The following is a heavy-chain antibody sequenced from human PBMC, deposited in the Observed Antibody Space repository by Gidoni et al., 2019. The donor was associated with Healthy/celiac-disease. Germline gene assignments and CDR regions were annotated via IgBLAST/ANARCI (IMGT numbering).Heavy chain of an antibody. CDR1: GGSFSGYY. J-gene: IGHJ6*02. CDR3: ARGSRSLRNYDFWSGYSRNYGMDV. CDR2: INHSGST. D-gene: IGHD3-3*01. Sequence: QVQLQQWGAGLLKPSETLSLTCAVYGGSFSGYYWSWIRQPPGKGLEWIGEINHSGSTNYNPSLKSRVTISVDTSKNQFSLKLSSVTAADTAVYYCARGSRSLRNYDFWSGYSRNYGMDVWGQGTTVTVSS. V-gene: IGHV4-34*01.